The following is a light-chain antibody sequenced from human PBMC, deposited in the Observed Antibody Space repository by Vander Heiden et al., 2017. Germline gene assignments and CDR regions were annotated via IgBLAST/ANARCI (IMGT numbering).Light chain of an antibody. CDR3: SSYAGRNTLL. J-gene: IGLJ2*01. V-gene: IGLV2-23*02. CDR1: SSDIGGNKF. Sequence: ALTHPAPVSGSPGQSITISCTGTSSDIGGNKFVSWYQQHPGKAPKLMIYEVSERPSGVSHRFSGSKSGNTASLTISGLQAEDEADYYCSSYAGRNTLLFGGGTKLTVL. CDR2: EVS.